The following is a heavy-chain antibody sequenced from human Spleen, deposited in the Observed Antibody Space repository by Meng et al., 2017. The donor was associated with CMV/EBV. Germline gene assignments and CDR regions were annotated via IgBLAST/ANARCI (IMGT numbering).Heavy chain of an antibody. J-gene: IGHJ4*02. D-gene: IGHD4-17*01. CDR3: ARPQSNPDYGFDY. CDR1: GFTFSSYW. V-gene: IGHV3-74*01. Sequence: GRLVESGGGLVHPGGSLRLSCAASGFTFSSYWMHWVRQAPGKGLVWVSRINSDGSSTSYADSVKGRFTISRDNAKNTLYLQMNSLRAEDTAVYYCARPQSNPDYGFDYWGQGTLVTVSS. CDR2: INSDGSST.